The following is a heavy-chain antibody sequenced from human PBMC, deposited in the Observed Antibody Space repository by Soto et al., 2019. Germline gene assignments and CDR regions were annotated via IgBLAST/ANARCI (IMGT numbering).Heavy chain of an antibody. V-gene: IGHV3-7*01. D-gene: IGHD2-15*01. CDR2: IKHDGREK. J-gene: IGHJ4*02. Sequence: EVQLVESGGDLVQPGGSLRLSCAASGFTFSDFWMSWVRQAPGKGLDWVANIKHDGREKYYVDSVEGRFTISRDNTKDSLYLQMNSLRAEDTAVYYCARGGSWGPDFWGQGTLVTVSS. CDR3: ARGGSWGPDF. CDR1: GFTFSDFW.